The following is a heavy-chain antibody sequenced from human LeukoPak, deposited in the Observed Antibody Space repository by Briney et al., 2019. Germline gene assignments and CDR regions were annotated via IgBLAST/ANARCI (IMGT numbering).Heavy chain of an antibody. Sequence: PGGSLRLSCAAPGFTFSSYSMNWVRQAPGKGLEWVSSISSSSSYIYYADSVKGRFTISRDNAKNSLYLQMNSLRAEDTAVYYCARGKGYNWNYVDYWGQGTLVTVSS. CDR3: ARGKGYNWNYVDY. J-gene: IGHJ4*02. D-gene: IGHD1-20*01. CDR2: ISSSSSYI. V-gene: IGHV3-21*01. CDR1: GFTFSSYS.